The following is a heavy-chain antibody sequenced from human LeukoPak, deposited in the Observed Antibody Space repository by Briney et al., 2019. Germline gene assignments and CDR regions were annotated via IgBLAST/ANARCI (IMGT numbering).Heavy chain of an antibody. Sequence: ASVKVSCKASGYSXTNYGISWVRQAPGQGLEWVGWVNGYNGNTNYAQKVQDRVTMTTDTSTSTAYMELSSLRSEDTAVYYCARMTGRKDDYWGQGTLVNVSS. D-gene: IGHD1-14*01. V-gene: IGHV1-18*01. CDR3: ARMTGRKDDY. J-gene: IGHJ4*02. CDR2: VNGYNGNT. CDR1: GYSXTNYG.